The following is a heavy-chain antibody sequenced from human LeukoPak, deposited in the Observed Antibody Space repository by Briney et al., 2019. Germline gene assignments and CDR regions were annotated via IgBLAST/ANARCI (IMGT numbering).Heavy chain of an antibody. D-gene: IGHD1-26*01. V-gene: IGHV4-4*02. CDR3: ARAASGSYFSNDY. J-gene: IGHJ4*02. Sequence: SEALSLTCAVSGGSISSSNWWSWVRQPPGKGLEWIGEIYHSGSTNYNPSLKSRVTISVDKSKNQFSLKLSSVTAADTAVYYCARAASGSYFSNDYWGQGTLVTVSS. CDR1: GGSISSSNW. CDR2: IYHSGST.